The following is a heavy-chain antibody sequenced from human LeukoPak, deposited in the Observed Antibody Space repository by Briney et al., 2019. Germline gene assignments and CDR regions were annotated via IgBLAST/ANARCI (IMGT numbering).Heavy chain of an antibody. V-gene: IGHV1-2*02. Sequence: ASVKVSCKASGYTFTDYDMHWVRQAPGQRLAWMGWINPNSDTNYAQKFQGRVTMTRDTSTSTGYMELTRLTSDDTAVYFCARIRWMDSWGQGTLVTVSS. J-gene: IGHJ5*01. CDR3: ARIRWMDS. CDR2: INPNSDT. CDR1: GYTFTDYD.